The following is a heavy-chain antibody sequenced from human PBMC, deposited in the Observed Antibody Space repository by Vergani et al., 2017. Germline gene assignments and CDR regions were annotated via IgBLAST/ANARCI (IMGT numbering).Heavy chain of an antibody. V-gene: IGHV4-61*02. CDR2: IYHSGST. CDR1: GGSISSGSYY. J-gene: IGHJ6*03. Sequence: QVQLQESGPGLVKPSQTLSLTCTVSGGSISSGSYYWSWIRQPAGKGLEWIGEIYHSGSTNYNPSLKSRVTISVDKSKNQFSLKLGSVTAADTAVYYCARGVGYAGSYYYYMDVWGKGTTVTVSS. D-gene: IGHD2-2*01. CDR3: ARGVGYAGSYYYYMDV.